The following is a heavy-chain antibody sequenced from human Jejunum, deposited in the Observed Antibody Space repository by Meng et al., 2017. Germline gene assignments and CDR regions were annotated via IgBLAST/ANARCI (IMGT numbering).Heavy chain of an antibody. CDR2: ITGSGSST. D-gene: IGHD3-10*01. V-gene: IGHV3-23*01. CDR3: ASLRGLLWFGDLNS. J-gene: IGHJ4*02. Sequence: GGSLRLSCTASGLTFSRHAMTWVRQAPGKGLEWVSAITGSGSSTFYADSVRGRFTISRDNSNSVVYLQMNSLRAEDTASYYCASLRGLLWFGDLNSWGLGTLVTVSS. CDR1: GLTFSRHA.